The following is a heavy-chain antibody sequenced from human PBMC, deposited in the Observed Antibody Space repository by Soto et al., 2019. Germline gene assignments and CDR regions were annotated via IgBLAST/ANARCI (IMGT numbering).Heavy chain of an antibody. CDR1: GYTFTSYA. J-gene: IGHJ5*02. Sequence: ASVKVSCKASGYTFTSYAMHWVRQAPGQRLEWMGWINAGNGNTKYSQKFQGRVTITRDTSASTAYMELSSLRSEDTAVYYCARDFVAARNWFDPWGQGTLVTVSS. CDR3: ARDFVAARNWFDP. V-gene: IGHV1-3*01. D-gene: IGHD6-6*01. CDR2: INAGNGNT.